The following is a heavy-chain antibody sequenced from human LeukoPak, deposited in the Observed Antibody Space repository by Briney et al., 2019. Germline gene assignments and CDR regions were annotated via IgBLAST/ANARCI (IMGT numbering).Heavy chain of an antibody. V-gene: IGHV3-48*02. CDR3: ARCRRYYDSSGPTGVYYLDY. D-gene: IGHD3-22*01. CDR2: ISSSSSTI. CDR1: GFSFSSYS. J-gene: IGHJ4*02. Sequence: GGSLRLSCAASGFSFSSYSMNWVRQAPGKGLEWVSYISSSSSTIYYADSVKGRFTISRDNAKNSLYLQMNSLRDEDTAVYYCARCRRYYDSSGPTGVYYLDYWGQGTLVTVSS.